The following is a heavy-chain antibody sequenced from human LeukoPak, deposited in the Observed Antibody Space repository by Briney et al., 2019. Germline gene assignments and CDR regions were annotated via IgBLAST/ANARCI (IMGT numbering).Heavy chain of an antibody. D-gene: IGHD5-18*01. J-gene: IGHJ4*02. CDR2: INPSGGST. Sequence: ASVKVSCKASGYAFTSYYMHWVRQAPGQGLEWMGIINPSGGSTSYAQKFQGRVTMTRDTSTSTVYMELSSLRSEDTAVYYCARDYSGRSYSYGSVSGYWGQGALVTVSS. CDR3: ARDYSGRSYSYGSVSGY. CDR1: GYAFTSYY. V-gene: IGHV1-46*01.